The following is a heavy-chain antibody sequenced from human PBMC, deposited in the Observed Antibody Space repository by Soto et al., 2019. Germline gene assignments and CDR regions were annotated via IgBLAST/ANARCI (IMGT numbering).Heavy chain of an antibody. V-gene: IGHV4-59*12. J-gene: IGHJ6*03. Sequence: SETLSLTCTVSGGSISSYYWSWIRQPPGKGLEWIGYIYYSGSTNYNPSLKSRVTISVDTSKNQCSVKLSSVTAADTAVYYCASHNQRGYSGYDSIRLNYYYYYMDVWGKGTTVTVSS. CDR3: ASHNQRGYSGYDSIRLNYYYYYMDV. CDR2: IYYSGST. D-gene: IGHD5-12*01. CDR1: GGSISSYY.